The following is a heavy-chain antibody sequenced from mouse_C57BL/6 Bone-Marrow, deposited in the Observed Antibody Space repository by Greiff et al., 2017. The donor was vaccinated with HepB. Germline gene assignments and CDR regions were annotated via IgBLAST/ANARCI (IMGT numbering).Heavy chain of an antibody. CDR3: ARDRSATVDYFDY. V-gene: IGHV5-4*01. CDR2: ISDGGSYT. CDR1: GFTFSSYA. J-gene: IGHJ2*01. D-gene: IGHD1-1*01. Sequence: EVKVVESGGGLVKPGGSLKLSCAASGFTFSSYAMSWVRQTPEKRLEWVATISDGGSYTYYPDNVKGRFTISRDNAKNNLYLQMSHLKSEDTAMYYCARDRSATVDYFDYWGQGTTLTVSS.